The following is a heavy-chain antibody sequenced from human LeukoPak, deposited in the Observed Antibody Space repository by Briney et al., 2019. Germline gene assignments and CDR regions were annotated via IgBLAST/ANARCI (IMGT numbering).Heavy chain of an antibody. Sequence: GGSLRLSCAVSGFTFSDFEMNWVRQAPGKGPEWISYIGGSGSTTYYADSVKGRFTISRDNAKNSLFLQMNSLRAEDTAVYYCARLRSPTDYWGEGTLVTVSS. D-gene: IGHD4-17*01. J-gene: IGHJ4*02. CDR1: GFTFSDFE. CDR3: ARLRSPTDY. CDR2: IGGSGSTT. V-gene: IGHV3-48*03.